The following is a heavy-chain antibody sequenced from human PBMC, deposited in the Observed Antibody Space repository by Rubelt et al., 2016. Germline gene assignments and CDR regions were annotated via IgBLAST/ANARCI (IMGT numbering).Heavy chain of an antibody. CDR3: AREKGIVGATFDY. CDR2: IYYSGST. Sequence: LGWIGGIYYSGSTNYNPSLKSRVTISVDTSKNQFSLKLSSVTAADTAVYYCAREKGIVGATFDYWGQGTLVTVSS. V-gene: IGHV4-59*01. J-gene: IGHJ4*02. D-gene: IGHD1-26*01.